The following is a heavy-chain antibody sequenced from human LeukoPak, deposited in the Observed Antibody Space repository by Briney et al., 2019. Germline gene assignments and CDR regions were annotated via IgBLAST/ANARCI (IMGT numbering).Heavy chain of an antibody. D-gene: IGHD2-21*01. V-gene: IGHV4-39*02. CDR1: GGSISSGGYY. CDR3: CLGGDFDY. CDR2: INHSGST. J-gene: IGHJ4*02. Sequence: SETLSLTCTVSGGSISSGGYYWSWIRQPPGKGLEWIGEINHSGSTNYNPSLKSRVTISVDPSKNHFSLKLSSVTAADTAVYYCCLGGDFDYWGQGTLVTVSS.